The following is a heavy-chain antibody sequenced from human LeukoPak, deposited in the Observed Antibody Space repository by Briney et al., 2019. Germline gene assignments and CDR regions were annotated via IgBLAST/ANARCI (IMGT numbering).Heavy chain of an antibody. V-gene: IGHV3-48*04. Sequence: GGSLRLSCAASGFTFIGHNMNWVRQAPGKGLEWVSFVSISSGTIYYADSVKGRFRISRDNAKNSLYLQMNSLRAEDTAVYYCASGSYFDYWGQGTLVTVSS. D-gene: IGHD3-10*01. CDR2: VSISSGTI. CDR3: ASGSYFDY. CDR1: GFTFIGHN. J-gene: IGHJ4*02.